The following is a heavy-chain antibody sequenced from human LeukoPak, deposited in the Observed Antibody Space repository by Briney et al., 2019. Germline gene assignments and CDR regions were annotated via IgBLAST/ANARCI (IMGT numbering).Heavy chain of an antibody. V-gene: IGHV1-69*13. CDR1: GGTFSSYA. J-gene: IGHJ6*03. CDR3: ARAGATNYYYYYMDV. D-gene: IGHD1-26*01. CDR2: IIPIFGTA. Sequence: GASVKVSCKASGGTFSSYAISRVRQAPGQGLEWMGGIIPIFGTANYAQKFQGRVTITADESTSTAYMELSSLRSEDTAVYYCARAGATNYYYYYMDVWGKGTTVTVSS.